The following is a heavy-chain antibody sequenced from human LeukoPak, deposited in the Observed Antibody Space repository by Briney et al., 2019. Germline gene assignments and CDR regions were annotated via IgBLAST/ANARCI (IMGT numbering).Heavy chain of an antibody. CDR1: GGSISRYY. V-gene: IGHV4-59*01. D-gene: IGHD3-22*01. CDR2: IYYSGST. Sequence: SETLSLTCTVSGGSISRYYWSWIRQPPGKGLEGIGYIYYSGSTNYNPSLTSRVTISVDTSKNQFSLKLSSVTAADTAVYYCARDRGYYYGGYYYYYMDVWGKGTTVTISS. J-gene: IGHJ6*03. CDR3: ARDRGYYYGGYYYYYMDV.